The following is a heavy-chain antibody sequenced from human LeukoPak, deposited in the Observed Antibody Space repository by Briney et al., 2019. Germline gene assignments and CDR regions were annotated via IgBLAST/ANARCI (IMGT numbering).Heavy chain of an antibody. CDR2: IYYSGST. D-gene: IGHD6-19*01. V-gene: IGHV4-30-4*08. CDR3: ARDRARSSGWYSFFGY. Sequence: IPSETLSLTCTVSGGSISSGDYYWSWIRQPPGKGLEWIGYIYYSGSTYYNPSLKSRVAISVDTSKNQFSLKLSSVTAADTAVYYCARDRARSSGWYSFFGYWGQGTLVTVSS. CDR1: GGSISSGDYY. J-gene: IGHJ4*02.